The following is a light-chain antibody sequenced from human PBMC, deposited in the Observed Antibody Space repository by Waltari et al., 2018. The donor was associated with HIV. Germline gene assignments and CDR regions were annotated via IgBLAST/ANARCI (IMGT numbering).Light chain of an antibody. CDR3: SSFAPTNKFYVL. J-gene: IGLJ2*01. CDR1: SSDIGCSNY. Sequence: QSTLTQPPSASGSPGQSLTIPCTGTSSDIGCSNYVSWYQQHPGKAPKLIMTEVTKRPSGVPDRFSGSKSGNTASLTVSGLQADDEALYYCSSFAPTNKFYVLFGGGTTLTVL. CDR2: EVT. V-gene: IGLV2-8*01.